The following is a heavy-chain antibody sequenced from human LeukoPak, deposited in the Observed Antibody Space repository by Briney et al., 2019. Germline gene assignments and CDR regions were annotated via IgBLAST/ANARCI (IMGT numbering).Heavy chain of an antibody. CDR1: GFTLSSYS. V-gene: IGHV3-21*01. CDR3: ARSEHSSSSFDY. Sequence: TGGSLRLSCAASGFTLSSYSMNWVRQAPGKGLEWVSYISSSSTHIYYADSVKGRFTISRDNARNSLYLQMNSLRAEDTAIYYCARSEHSSSSFDYWGRGTLVTVSS. CDR2: ISSSSTHI. J-gene: IGHJ4*02. D-gene: IGHD6-6*01.